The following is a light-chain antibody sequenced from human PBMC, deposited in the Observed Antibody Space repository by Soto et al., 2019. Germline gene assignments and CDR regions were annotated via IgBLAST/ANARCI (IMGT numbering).Light chain of an antibody. CDR3: SSYSTGSTLVV. CDR2: EVS. J-gene: IGLJ1*01. V-gene: IGLV2-14*01. Sequence: QSVLAQPASVSGSPGQSITISCTGSSTDVGGNKYVSWYQQHPGKAPTLIIYEVSYRPSGVSNRFSGSKSGNTASLTISGLRAEDEADYYCSSYSTGSTLVVFGSGTKVTVL. CDR1: STDVGGNKY.